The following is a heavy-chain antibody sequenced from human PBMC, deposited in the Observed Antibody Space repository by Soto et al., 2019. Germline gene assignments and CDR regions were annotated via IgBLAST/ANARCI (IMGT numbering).Heavy chain of an antibody. CDR1: GGTFSSYA. V-gene: IGHV1-69*12. CDR2: IIPIFGTA. J-gene: IGHJ6*02. D-gene: IGHD1-26*01. CDR3: ARKEVGATSYYYSGMDV. Sequence: QVQLVQSGAEVKKPGSSVKVSCKASGGTFSSYAISWVRQAPGQGLEWMGGIIPIFGTANYAQKFQGRVTITAXXSXGXAYMELSSRSSEDTAVYYCARKEVGATSYYYSGMDVWGQGTTVTVSS.